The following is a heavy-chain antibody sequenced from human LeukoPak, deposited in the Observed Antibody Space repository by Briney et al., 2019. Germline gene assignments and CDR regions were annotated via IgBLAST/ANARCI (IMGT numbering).Heavy chain of an antibody. CDR3: ARVPKYCSGGSCYKNAFDI. CDR2: MNPNSGNT. CDR1: GYTFTSYD. D-gene: IGHD2-15*01. Sequence: GAPVKVSCKTSGYTFTSYDINWVRQATGQGLEWMGWMNPNSGNTGYAQKFQGRVTMTRNTSISTAYMELSSLRSEDTAVYYCARVPKYCSGGSCYKNAFDIWSQGTMVTVSS. J-gene: IGHJ3*02. V-gene: IGHV1-8*01.